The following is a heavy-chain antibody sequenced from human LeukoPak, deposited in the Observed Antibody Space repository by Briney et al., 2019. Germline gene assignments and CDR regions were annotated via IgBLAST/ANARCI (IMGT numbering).Heavy chain of an antibody. CDR2: INPNSGGT. CDR3: ARWMATVTTPDY. J-gene: IGHJ4*02. V-gene: IGHV1-2*02. D-gene: IGHD4-11*01. CDR1: GYTFSAYG. Sequence: ASVKVSCKTSGYTFSAYGTSWLRQAPGQGLEWMGWINPNSGGTNYAQKFQGRVTMTRDTSISTAYMELSRLRSDDTAVYYCARWMATVTTPDYWGQGTLVTVSS.